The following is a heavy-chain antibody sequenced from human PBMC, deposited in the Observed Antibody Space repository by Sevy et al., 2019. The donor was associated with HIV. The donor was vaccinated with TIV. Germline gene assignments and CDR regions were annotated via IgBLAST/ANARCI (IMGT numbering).Heavy chain of an antibody. V-gene: IGHV3-30-3*01. Sequence: GGSLRLSCAASEFTFSSYAKHWVRQAPGKGLEWVAVISYDGSNKYYADSVKGRFTISRDNSKNTLYLQMNSLRAEDTAVYYCARDIYYYDSSGYLYWGQGTLVTVSS. CDR3: ARDIYYYDSSGYLY. J-gene: IGHJ4*02. D-gene: IGHD3-22*01. CDR2: ISYDGSNK. CDR1: EFTFSSYA.